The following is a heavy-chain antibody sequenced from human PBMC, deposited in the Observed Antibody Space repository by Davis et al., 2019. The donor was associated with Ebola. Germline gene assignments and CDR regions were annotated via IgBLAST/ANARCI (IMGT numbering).Heavy chain of an antibody. CDR2: ISYDGSNK. CDR3: AKLNQLLYDY. Sequence: GESLKISCAASGFTFSSYGMHWVRQAPGKGLEWVAVISYDGSNKYYADSVKGRFTISRDNSKNTLYLQMNSLRAEDTAVYYCAKLNQLLYDYWGQGTLVTVSS. D-gene: IGHD2-2*02. CDR1: GFTFSSYG. J-gene: IGHJ4*02. V-gene: IGHV3-30*18.